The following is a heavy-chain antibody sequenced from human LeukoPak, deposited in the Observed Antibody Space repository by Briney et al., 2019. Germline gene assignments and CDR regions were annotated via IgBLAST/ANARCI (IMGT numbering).Heavy chain of an antibody. CDR3: ARDLAEGAATHYYYYYGMDV. CDR1: GFTFSSYA. V-gene: IGHV3-30-3*01. CDR2: ISYDGSNK. J-gene: IGHJ6*02. Sequence: GRSLRLSCAASGFTFSSYAMHWVRQAPGKGLEWVAVISYDGSNKYYADSVKGRFTISRDNSKNTLYPQMNSLRAEDTAVYYCARDLAEGAATHYYYYYGMDVWGQGTTVTVSS. D-gene: IGHD1-26*01.